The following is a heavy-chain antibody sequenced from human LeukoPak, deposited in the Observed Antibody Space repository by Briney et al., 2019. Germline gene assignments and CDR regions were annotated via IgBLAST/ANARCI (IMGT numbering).Heavy chain of an antibody. V-gene: IGHV3-21*04. CDR1: GFIFSRYS. D-gene: IGHD3-10*01. J-gene: IGHJ4*02. CDR2: ISINSNNI. Sequence: GGSLRLSCAASGFIFSRYSMNWVRQAPGKGLEWVSCISINSNNINYADSVKGRFTVSRDNAKNSLYLQMNSLRAEDTALYYCAKAHYYGSGSPVDNWDQGTLVTVSS. CDR3: AKAHYYGSGSPVDN.